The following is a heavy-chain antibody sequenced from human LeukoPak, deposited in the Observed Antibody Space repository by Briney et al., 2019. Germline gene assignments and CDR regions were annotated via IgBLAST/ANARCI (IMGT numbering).Heavy chain of an antibody. CDR1: GFNFNTYA. CDR3: ARDPGYGDYVGDYYYYMDV. J-gene: IGHJ6*03. D-gene: IGHD4-17*01. V-gene: IGHV3-30*04. Sequence: GGSLRLSCVASGFNFNTYAIHWVRQAPGRGLEWVSLVSYNGRRKDYADSVKGRFTISRDNSKNTLYLQMNSLRAEDTAVYYCARDPGYGDYVGDYYYYMDVWGKGTTVTVSS. CDR2: VSYNGRRK.